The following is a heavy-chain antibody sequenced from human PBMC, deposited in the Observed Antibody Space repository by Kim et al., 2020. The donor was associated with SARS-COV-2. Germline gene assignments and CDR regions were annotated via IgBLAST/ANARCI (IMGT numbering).Heavy chain of an antibody. CDR2: TYYRSKWYN. CDR1: GDSVSSKSAA. CDR3: ARDRAYNWNDAGYFDY. V-gene: IGHV6-1*01. J-gene: IGHJ4*02. D-gene: IGHD1-1*01. Sequence: SQTLSLTCAISGDSVSSKSAAWNWIRQSPSRGLEWLGRTYYRSKWYNDYAVSVKSRITINPDTSKNQFSMQLNSVTPEDTAVYYCARDRAYNWNDAGYFDYWGQGTLVTVSS.